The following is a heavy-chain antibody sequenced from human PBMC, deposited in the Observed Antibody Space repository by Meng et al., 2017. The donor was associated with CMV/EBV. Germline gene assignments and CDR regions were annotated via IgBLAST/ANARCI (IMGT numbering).Heavy chain of an antibody. CDR2: ISAYNGNT. D-gene: IGHD6-13*01. J-gene: IGHJ6*02. Sequence: SCKASGYTFTSYGISWVRQAPGQGLEWMGWISAYNGNTNYAQKLQGRVTMTTDTSTSTAYMELRSLRSDDTAVYYCARDALYSSSWYYYYYGMDVWGQGTTVTVSS. CDR1: GYTFTSYG. V-gene: IGHV1-18*01. CDR3: ARDALYSSSWYYYYYGMDV.